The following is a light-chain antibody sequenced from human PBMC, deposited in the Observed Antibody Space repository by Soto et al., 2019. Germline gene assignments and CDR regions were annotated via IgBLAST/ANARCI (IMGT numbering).Light chain of an antibody. CDR1: QSVSSSY. J-gene: IGKJ4*01. Sequence: EIVLTQSPGTLSLSPGERATLSCRASQSVSSSYLAWYQQKPGQAPRLLIYGASSRATGIPDRFSGSGSGIDFTLTISRLEPEDFAVSYCQQYGSSPTLTFGGGDKVEIK. CDR2: GAS. CDR3: QQYGSSPTLT. V-gene: IGKV3-20*01.